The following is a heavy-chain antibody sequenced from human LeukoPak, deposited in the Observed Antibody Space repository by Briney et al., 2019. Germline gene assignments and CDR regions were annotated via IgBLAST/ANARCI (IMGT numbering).Heavy chain of an antibody. Sequence: GGSLRLSCAASGFTFSNAWMSWVRRAPGKGLEWVGRMKSKTDGGTTDYAAPVKGRFTISRDDSKNTLYLQMNSLKTEDTAVYYCTLRTGREGYDFWSGYFAMDVWGKGTTVTVSS. D-gene: IGHD3-3*01. V-gene: IGHV3-15*01. CDR1: GFTFSNAW. CDR2: MKSKTDGGTT. J-gene: IGHJ6*03. CDR3: TLRTGREGYDFWSGYFAMDV.